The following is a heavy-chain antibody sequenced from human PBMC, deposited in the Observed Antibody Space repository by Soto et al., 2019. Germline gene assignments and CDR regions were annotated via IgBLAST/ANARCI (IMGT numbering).Heavy chain of an antibody. J-gene: IGHJ4*02. CDR3: ARGRTSVTYFRLDFFDF. D-gene: IGHD2-21*02. CDR1: GGPFSGYY. Sequence: QVQLHQWGAELLKPSETLSLTCAVYGGPFSGYYWSWIRQTPGKGLEWIGEINHSGTTLYNPSLKSRITMSVDTSKNQSSLKLTSVTAADTAVYFCARGRTSVTYFRLDFFDFWGQGTLVTVSS. CDR2: INHSGTT. V-gene: IGHV4-34*01.